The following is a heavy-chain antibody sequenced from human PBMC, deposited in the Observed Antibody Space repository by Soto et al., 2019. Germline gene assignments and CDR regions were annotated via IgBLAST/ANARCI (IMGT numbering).Heavy chain of an antibody. CDR2: IKQDESEN. Sequence: GSRRVSCEPSGLTVSNPGMNRVRQAPEKGLEWVANIKQDESENYYVDSVKDRFTISRDNAKNTLYLQMNSLTAEDTAVYYCARLSIAAPNGVYWGQGGLVTV. D-gene: IGHD6-13*01. CDR3: ARLSIAAPNGVY. CDR1: GLTVSNPG. J-gene: IGHJ4*02. V-gene: IGHV3-7*03.